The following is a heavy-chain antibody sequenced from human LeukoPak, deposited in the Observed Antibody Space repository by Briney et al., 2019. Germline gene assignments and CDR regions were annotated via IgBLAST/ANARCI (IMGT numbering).Heavy chain of an antibody. CDR3: AKDLSFKIFGVVSSWFDP. J-gene: IGHJ5*02. V-gene: IGHV3-23*01. CDR2: ISDSGGST. CDR1: GFPFSSYA. Sequence: PGGSLRLSCAASGFPFSSYAMKWVRQAPGKGLEWVSGISDSGGSTYYADSVKGRFTISRDSSKNTLYLQMNSLRADDMAVYYCAKDLSFKIFGVVSSWFDPWGQGTLVTVSS. D-gene: IGHD3-3*01.